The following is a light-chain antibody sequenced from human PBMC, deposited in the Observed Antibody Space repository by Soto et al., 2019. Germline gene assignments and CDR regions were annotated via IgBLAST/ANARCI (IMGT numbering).Light chain of an antibody. J-gene: IGKJ4*01. CDR3: QQYSDSVLT. CDR1: QTVTSNY. Sequence: EIVLTQSPATLSLSPGERATLSCRASQTVTSNYVGWYQQKPGQAPRLLIHGAASRATGIPDRFSGSGSGTDFTLTISRLEPEDFAVYYCQQYSDSVLTFGGGTKVEIK. CDR2: GAA. V-gene: IGKV3-20*01.